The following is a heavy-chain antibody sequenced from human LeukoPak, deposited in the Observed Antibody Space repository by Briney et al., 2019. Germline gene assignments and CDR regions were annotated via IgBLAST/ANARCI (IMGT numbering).Heavy chain of an antibody. CDR3: ARRGPYSSGWSDSYYFDY. J-gene: IGHJ4*02. CDR1: GGTFSSYA. V-gene: IGHV1-69*13. CDR2: IIPIFGTA. Sequence: SVKVSCKASGGTFSSYAISWVRQAPGRGLEWMGGIIPIFGTANYAQKFQGRVTITADESTSTAYMELSSLRSEDTAVYYCARRGPYSSGWSDSYYFDYWGQGTLVTVSS. D-gene: IGHD6-19*01.